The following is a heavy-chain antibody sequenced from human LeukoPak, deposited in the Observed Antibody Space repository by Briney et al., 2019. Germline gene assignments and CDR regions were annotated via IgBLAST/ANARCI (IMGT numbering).Heavy chain of an antibody. CDR1: GSSISRYY. CDR3: ARQVDVPSSIGFFDS. CDR2: IYTSGST. D-gene: IGHD2/OR15-2a*01. J-gene: IGHJ4*02. V-gene: IGHV4-4*07. Sequence: SEALYLTCTVSGSSISRYYWSWIRQPAGKGLEWIGRIYTSGSTNYNPSLKSRVTMSVETPKSQFSLQVRSVTASDTAVYYCARQVDVPSSIGFFDSWGQGILVTVS.